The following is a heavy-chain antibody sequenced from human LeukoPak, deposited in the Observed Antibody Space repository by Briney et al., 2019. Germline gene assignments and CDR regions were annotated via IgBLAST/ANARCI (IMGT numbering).Heavy chain of an antibody. CDR3: ARVQGGGYRTADY. CDR1: GFTFSSYS. D-gene: IGHD6-19*01. Sequence: GGSLRLSCAASGFTFSSYSMNWVRQAPGKGLEWVSSISSSSYIYYADSVKGRFTISRDNAKNSLYLQMNSLRGEDTAMYYCARVQGGGYRTADYWGQGTLVTVSS. J-gene: IGHJ4*02. CDR2: ISSSSYI. V-gene: IGHV3-21*01.